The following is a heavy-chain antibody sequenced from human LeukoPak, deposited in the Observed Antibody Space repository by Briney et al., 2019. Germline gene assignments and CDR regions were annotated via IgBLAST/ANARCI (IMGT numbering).Heavy chain of an antibody. CDR3: ARACYDSSGYYILLDY. D-gene: IGHD3-22*01. Sequence: GGSLRLSCAASGFTFSDYYMSWIRQAPGKGLEWVSYISSSGSTIYYADSVKGRFTISRDNAKNSLYLQMNSLRAEDTAVYYCARACYDSSGYYILLDYWGRGTLVTVSS. V-gene: IGHV3-11*01. CDR2: ISSSGSTI. J-gene: IGHJ4*02. CDR1: GFTFSDYY.